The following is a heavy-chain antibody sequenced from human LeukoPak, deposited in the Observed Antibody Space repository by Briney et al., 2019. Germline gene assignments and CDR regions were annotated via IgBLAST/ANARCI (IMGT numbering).Heavy chain of an antibody. CDR3: AGDVDFWSGYSYYFDY. CDR2: TYYRSKWYN. D-gene: IGHD3-3*01. V-gene: IGHV6-1*01. J-gene: IGHJ4*02. Sequence: SQTLSLTCAISGDSVSSNSAAWNWIRQSPSRGLEWLGRTYYRSKWYNDYAVSVKSRITINPDTSKNQFSLQLNSVTPEDTAVYYCAGDVDFWSGYSYYFDYWGQGTLVTVSS. CDR1: GDSVSSNSAA.